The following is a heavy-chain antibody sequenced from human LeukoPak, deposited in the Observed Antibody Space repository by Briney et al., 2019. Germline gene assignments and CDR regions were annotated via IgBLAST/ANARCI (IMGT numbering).Heavy chain of an antibody. D-gene: IGHD2-21*02. CDR1: GGSISSGGYS. J-gene: IGHJ3*02. Sequence: SQTLSLTCAVSGGSISSGGYSWSWIRQPPGKGLEWIGYIYHSGSTYYNPSLKSRVTISVDRSKNQFSLKLSSVTAADTAVYYCARGRSTCGGDCYNDAFDIWGQGAMVTVSS. V-gene: IGHV4-30-2*01. CDR3: ARGRSTCGGDCYNDAFDI. CDR2: IYHSGST.